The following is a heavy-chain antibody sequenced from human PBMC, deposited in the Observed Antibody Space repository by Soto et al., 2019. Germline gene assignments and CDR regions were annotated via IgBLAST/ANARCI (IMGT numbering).Heavy chain of an antibody. CDR1: GGSFSGYY. CDR3: ARDNYDYVWGSYRSVRAFDI. CDR2: INHSGST. J-gene: IGHJ3*02. V-gene: IGHV4-34*01. D-gene: IGHD3-16*02. Sequence: QVQLQQWGAGLLKPSETLSLTCAVYGGSFSGYYWSWIRQPPGKGLEWIGEINHSGSTNYNPSLKGRVTISVDTSKNQFSLKLSSVTAADTAVYYCARDNYDYVWGSYRSVRAFDIWGQGTMVTVSS.